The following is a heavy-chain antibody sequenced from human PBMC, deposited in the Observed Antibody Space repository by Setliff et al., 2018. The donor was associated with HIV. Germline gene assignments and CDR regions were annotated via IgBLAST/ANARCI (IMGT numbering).Heavy chain of an antibody. D-gene: IGHD3-22*01. Sequence: SETLSLTCTVSGGSIRSRYWSWIRQSPGKGLEWIGYIHYRGSTNYNPSLKSRVIISVDMSKNQFSLKLTSVTAADTAVYYCARGTSGGHSSGYYYFDYWGHGTLVTVSS. V-gene: IGHV4-59*11. CDR2: IHYRGST. CDR3: ARGTSGGHSSGYYYFDY. CDR1: GGSIRSRY. J-gene: IGHJ4*01.